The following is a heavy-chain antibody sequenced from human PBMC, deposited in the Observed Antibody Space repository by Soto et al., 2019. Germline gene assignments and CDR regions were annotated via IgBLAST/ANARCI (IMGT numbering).Heavy chain of an antibody. CDR3: ARGSCSGGSCYSWVQWFDP. CDR1: GFTFSSYT. D-gene: IGHD2-15*01. Sequence: PGGSLRLSCAAAGFTFSSYTMNWVRQAPGKGLEWVSYISSSSSTIYYADSVKGRFTIPRDNAKNSLYLQMNSLRDEDTAVYYCARGSCSGGSCYSWVQWFDPWGQGTLVTVSS. V-gene: IGHV3-48*02. J-gene: IGHJ5*02. CDR2: ISSSSSTI.